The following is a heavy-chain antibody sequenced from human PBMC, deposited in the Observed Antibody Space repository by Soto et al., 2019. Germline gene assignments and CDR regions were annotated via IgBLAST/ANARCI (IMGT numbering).Heavy chain of an antibody. V-gene: IGHV1-3*01. CDR2: INAGNGNT. D-gene: IGHD6-13*01. CDR3: AREAAAVLYSYGMDV. CDR1: GYTFTSYA. J-gene: IGHJ6*02. Sequence: QVQLVQSGAEVKKPGASVKVSCKASGYTFTSYAMHGVRQAPGQRREWMGWINAGNGNTKYSQQFQGRVTITRDASASTAYMELSSLRSEDTAVYYCAREAAAVLYSYGMDVWGQGTTVTVSS.